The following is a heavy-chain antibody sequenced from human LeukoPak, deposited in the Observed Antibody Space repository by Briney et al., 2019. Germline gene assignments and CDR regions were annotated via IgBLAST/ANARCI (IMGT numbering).Heavy chain of an antibody. J-gene: IGHJ4*02. V-gene: IGHV4-59*11. CDR2: IYYSGST. D-gene: IGHD6-19*01. CDR1: GGSISSHY. CDR3: ASSGWYPGYFDY. Sequence: LETLSLTCTVSGGSISSHYWNWIRQPQGKGLEWIGYIYYSGSTNYNPSLKSRVTISVDTSKNQFSLKLSSVTAADTAVYYCASSGWYPGYFDYWGQGILVSVST.